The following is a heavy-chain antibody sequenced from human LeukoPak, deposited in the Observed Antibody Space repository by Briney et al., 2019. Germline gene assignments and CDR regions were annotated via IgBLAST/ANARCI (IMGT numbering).Heavy chain of an antibody. CDR3: ARWVPPDYDSSGFDY. D-gene: IGHD3-22*01. CDR2: IYYSGST. CDR1: GGSISSYY. V-gene: IGHV4-59*08. J-gene: IGHJ4*02. Sequence: PSETLPLTCTVSGGSISSYYWSWIRQPPGKGLEWIGYIYYSGSTNYNPSLKSRVTISVDTSKNQFSLKLSSVTAADTAVYYCARWVPPDYDSSGFDYWGQGTLVTVSS.